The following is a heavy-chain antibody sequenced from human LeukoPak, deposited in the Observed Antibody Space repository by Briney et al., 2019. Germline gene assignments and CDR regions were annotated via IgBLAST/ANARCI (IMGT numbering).Heavy chain of an antibody. CDR1: GGSISSGGYY. Sequence: SQTLSLTCTVSGGSISSGGYYWIWIRQHPGKGLECIVYIYYSGSPYYNPSLKVRVTISVYTAKNQFALKLRSVTDADTAGCCCARALDRGVMVYAGLGYFDYWGQGTLVTVSS. V-gene: IGHV4-31*03. D-gene: IGHD2-8*01. J-gene: IGHJ4*02. CDR3: ARALDRGVMVYAGLGYFDY. CDR2: IYYSGSP.